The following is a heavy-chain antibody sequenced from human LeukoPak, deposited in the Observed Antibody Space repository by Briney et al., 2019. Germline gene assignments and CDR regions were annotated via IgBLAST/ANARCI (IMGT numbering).Heavy chain of an antibody. CDR2: ISYDGSNK. Sequence: GGSLRLSCAASGFTFSSYGMYWVRQAPGKGLEWVAVISYDGSNKYYADSVKGRFTISRDNSKNTLYLQMNSLRAEDTAVYYCAKYGVVDPIEDYWGQGTLVTVSS. V-gene: IGHV3-30*18. CDR1: GFTFSSYG. J-gene: IGHJ4*02. CDR3: AKYGVVDPIEDY. D-gene: IGHD3-22*01.